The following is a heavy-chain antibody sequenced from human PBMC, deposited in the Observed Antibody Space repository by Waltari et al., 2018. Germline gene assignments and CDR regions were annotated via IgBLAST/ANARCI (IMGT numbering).Heavy chain of an antibody. Sequence: QVQLVQSGAEVKKPGASVKVSCKASGYTFTSYDFHWVRQATGQGLEWMGWMNPNTGDTGYAQKLQGRVTMTRDTSITAAYMELSSLRSEDTAVYYCARNYRSTGTFDYWGQGALVTVSS. J-gene: IGHJ4*02. CDR3: ARNYRSTGTFDY. CDR2: MNPNTGDT. CDR1: GYTFTSYD. D-gene: IGHD1-1*01. V-gene: IGHV1-8*02.